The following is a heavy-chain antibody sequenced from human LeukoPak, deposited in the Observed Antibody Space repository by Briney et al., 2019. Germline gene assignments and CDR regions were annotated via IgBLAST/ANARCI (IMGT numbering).Heavy chain of an antibody. CDR2: IYSDNT. CDR3: ARRAGAYSHPYDY. CDR1: GFTVSSNS. J-gene: IGHJ4*02. Sequence: GGSLRLSCTVSGFTVSSNSMSWVRQAPGKGLEWVSFIYSDNTHYSDSVKGRFTISRDNSKNTLYLQMNSLRAEDTAVYYCARRAGAYSHPYDYWGQGTLVTASS. V-gene: IGHV3-53*01. D-gene: IGHD4/OR15-4a*01.